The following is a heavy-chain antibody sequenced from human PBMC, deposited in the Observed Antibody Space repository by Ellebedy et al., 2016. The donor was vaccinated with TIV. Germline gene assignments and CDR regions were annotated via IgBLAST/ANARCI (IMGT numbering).Heavy chain of an antibody. CDR3: ARAPRYYSCWSGYREHFDS. D-gene: IGHD3/OR15-3a*01. V-gene: IGHV4-4*08. J-gene: IGHJ4*02. CDR1: GASMSYNY. CDR2: IYDIGST. Sequence: MPSETLSLTCDVSGASMSYNYWSWVRQPPGKGLEWIGYIYDIGSTNYNPSLKSRVALSIDTSKNQFSLKLKSVTAADTGVYFRARAPRYYSCWSGYREHFDSWGPGTLVTVSS.